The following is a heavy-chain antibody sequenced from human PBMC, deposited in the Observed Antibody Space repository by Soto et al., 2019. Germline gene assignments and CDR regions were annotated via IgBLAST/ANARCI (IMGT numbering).Heavy chain of an antibody. J-gene: IGHJ4*02. Sequence: QVQLQESGPGLVKPSQTLSLTCTVSGGSISSGGYYWSWIRQHPGKGLEWIGYIYYSGSTYYNPSLKSRVTISVDTSKNQCSLKLSSVTAADTAVYYCARGGSGSYYVFAYWGQGTLVTVSS. CDR2: IYYSGST. CDR3: ARGGSGSYYVFAY. D-gene: IGHD3-10*01. CDR1: GGSISSGGYY. V-gene: IGHV4-31*03.